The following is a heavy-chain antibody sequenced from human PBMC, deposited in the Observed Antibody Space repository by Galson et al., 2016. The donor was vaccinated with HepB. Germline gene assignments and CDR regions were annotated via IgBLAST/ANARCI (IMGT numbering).Heavy chain of an antibody. J-gene: IGHJ6*02. CDR1: GGTFGSFG. D-gene: IGHD2-2*02. CDR2: VIPMFGTP. V-gene: IGHV1-69*13. Sequence: SVKVSCKASGGTFGSFGISWVRQAPGQGLEWVGGVIPMFGTPNYAQKCQGRVTITSDERTSTAYLELSSLRTEDTALYYCARDGCTGGICYTKKNFNYSYGLDVWGQGTTVTVTS. CDR3: ARDGCTGGICYTKKNFNYSYGLDV.